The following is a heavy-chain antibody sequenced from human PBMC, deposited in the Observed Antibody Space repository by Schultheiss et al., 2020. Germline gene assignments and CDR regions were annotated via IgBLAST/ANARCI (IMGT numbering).Heavy chain of an antibody. D-gene: IGHD3-10*01. Sequence: GGSLRLSCAASGLTFSSYAMSWVRQAPGKGLEWVSAIGAGGRSTYYADSVKGRFTISRDNSKNTLYLQMNSLRAEDTALYYCAKVRPGLDYWGQGTLVTVSS. CDR2: IGAGGRST. CDR1: GLTFSSYA. V-gene: IGHV3-23*01. CDR3: AKVRPGLDY. J-gene: IGHJ4*02.